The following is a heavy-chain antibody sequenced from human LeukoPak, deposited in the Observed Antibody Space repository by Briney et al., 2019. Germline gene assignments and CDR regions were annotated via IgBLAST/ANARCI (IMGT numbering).Heavy chain of an antibody. V-gene: IGHV1-2*02. D-gene: IGHD6-6*01. CDR1: GYTFTGYF. Sequence: GASVKVSCKASGYTFTGYFLHWVRRAPGQGFEWMGWINPNSGDTYYTQRFQDRVTMTRGTSISTAYMELSRLRSDDTAVYYCARRGPRPSYYFDYWGQGTLVTVSS. CDR2: INPNSGDT. J-gene: IGHJ4*02. CDR3: ARRGPRPSYYFDY.